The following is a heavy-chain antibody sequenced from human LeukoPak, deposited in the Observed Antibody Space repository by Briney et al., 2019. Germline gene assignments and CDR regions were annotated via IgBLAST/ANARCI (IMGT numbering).Heavy chain of an antibody. Sequence: PGGSLRLSCAASGFIVSDNYMAWVRQAPGKGPEWVSLIYSGGDTHYAASVRGRFTISRDNSRNTLYLQMDSLRAEDTALYYCARDDNAFDIWGQGTMVTVSS. CDR2: IYSGGDT. V-gene: IGHV3-53*01. CDR1: GFIVSDNY. J-gene: IGHJ3*02. CDR3: ARDDNAFDI.